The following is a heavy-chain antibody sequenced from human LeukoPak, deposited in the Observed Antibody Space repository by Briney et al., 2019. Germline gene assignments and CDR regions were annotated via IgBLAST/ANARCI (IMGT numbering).Heavy chain of an antibody. D-gene: IGHD3-10*02. J-gene: IGHJ6*04. Sequence: GGSLRLSCAASGFTFSSYAMHWVRQAPGKGLEWVALISFDGSDKYYADSVKGRFTISRDNAKNSLYLQMNSLRAEDTAVYYCAELGITMIGGVWGKGTTVTISS. CDR3: AELGITMIGGV. V-gene: IGHV3-30*04. CDR1: GFTFSSYA. CDR2: ISFDGSDK.